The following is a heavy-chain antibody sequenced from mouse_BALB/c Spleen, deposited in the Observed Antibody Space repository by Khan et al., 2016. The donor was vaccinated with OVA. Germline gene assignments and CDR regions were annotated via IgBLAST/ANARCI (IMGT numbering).Heavy chain of an antibody. CDR2: INPGSGGT. CDR1: GYAFTNYL. Sequence: VQLQESGAELVRPGTSVKVSCKASGYAFTNYLIEWVKQRPGQGLEWIGVINPGSGGTNYNEKFKGKATLTADKSASTAYRQLSSLTSDFSAVYFCTRGGFGGFAYWGQGTLVTVSA. D-gene: IGHD3-1*01. V-gene: IGHV1-54*01. CDR3: TRGGFGGFAY. J-gene: IGHJ3*01.